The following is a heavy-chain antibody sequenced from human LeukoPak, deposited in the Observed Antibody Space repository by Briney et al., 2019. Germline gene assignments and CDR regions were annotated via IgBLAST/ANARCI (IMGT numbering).Heavy chain of an antibody. J-gene: IGHJ5*02. CDR3: ARDTSPYYYDLNNWFDP. Sequence: PGGSLRLSCAASGFSFSSYSMNWVRQAPGKGLEWVSSISSSSSYIYYADSVKGRFTISRDNAKNSLYLQMNSLRSEDTAVYYCARDTSPYYYDLNNWFDPWGQGTLVTVSS. V-gene: IGHV3-21*04. D-gene: IGHD3-22*01. CDR1: GFSFSSYS. CDR2: ISSSSSYI.